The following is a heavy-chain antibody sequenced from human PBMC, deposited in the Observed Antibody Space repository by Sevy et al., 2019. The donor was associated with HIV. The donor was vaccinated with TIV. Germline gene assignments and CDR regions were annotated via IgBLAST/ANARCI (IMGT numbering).Heavy chain of an antibody. CDR3: ATCSSGDSYYYSMDV. V-gene: IGHV3-53*01. CDR2: VYSGGRT. J-gene: IGHJ6*02. Sequence: GGSLRLSCAASGFSVSTNYMTWVRQAPGKGLEWVSVVYSGGRTEYADSVKGRFTIFRDISKNALFLELSSLTAEDTAVYYCATCSSGDSYYYSMDVWGQGTTVTVSS. CDR1: GFSVSTNY. D-gene: IGHD4-17*01.